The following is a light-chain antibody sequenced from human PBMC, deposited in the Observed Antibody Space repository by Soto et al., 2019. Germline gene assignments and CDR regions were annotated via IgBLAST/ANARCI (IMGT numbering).Light chain of an antibody. CDR3: QQSYGSPPWT. CDR2: RAS. J-gene: IGKJ1*01. V-gene: IGKV1-39*01. Sequence: DIQMTQSPASLSASVGDRVTISCRASQTISTFLNWYQQKPGTAPRLLIYRASSVQSGVPPRFSGSGSGRDFTITISSLRPEDIATYFCQQSYGSPPWTFGQGTKV. CDR1: QTISTF.